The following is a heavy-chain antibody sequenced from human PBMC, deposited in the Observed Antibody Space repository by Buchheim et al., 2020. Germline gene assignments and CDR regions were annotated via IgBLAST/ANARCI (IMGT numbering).Heavy chain of an antibody. V-gene: IGHV4-59*01. Sequence: QVQLQESGPGLVKPSETLSLTCTVSGGSISSYYWSWIRQPPGKGLEWIGYIYYSGSTNYNPSLKSRVTISVDTSKNQFSLKLSSVTAADTAVYYCARASPRGYYYDSSGYLYYFDYWGQGTL. CDR3: ARASPRGYYYDSSGYLYYFDY. J-gene: IGHJ4*02. D-gene: IGHD3-22*01. CDR2: IYYSGST. CDR1: GGSISSYY.